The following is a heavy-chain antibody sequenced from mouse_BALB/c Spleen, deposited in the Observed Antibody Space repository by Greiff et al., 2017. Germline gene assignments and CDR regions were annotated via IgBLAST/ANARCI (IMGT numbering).Heavy chain of an antibody. D-gene: IGHD2-1*01. CDR3: ARPFYGNYVWYFDV. CDR2: ISSGGGST. CDR1: GFAFSSYD. V-gene: IGHV5-12-1*01. J-gene: IGHJ1*01. Sequence: EVQRVESGGGLVKPGGSLKLSCAASGFAFSSYDMSWVRQTPEKRLEWVAYISSGGGSTYYPDTVKGRFTISRDNAKNTLYLQMSSLKSEDTAMYYCARPFYGNYVWYFDVWGAGTTVTVSS.